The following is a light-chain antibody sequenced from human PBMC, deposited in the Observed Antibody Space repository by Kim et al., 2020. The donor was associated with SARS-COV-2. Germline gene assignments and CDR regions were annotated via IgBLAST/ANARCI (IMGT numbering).Light chain of an antibody. CDR1: QSISSY. J-gene: IGKJ2*01. V-gene: IGKV1-39*01. CDR3: QQSYSTPYT. Sequence: SASVGDRVTITCRASQSISSYLNWYQQKPGKAPKLLIYAASSLQSGVPSRFSGSGSGTDFTLTISSLQPEDFATYYCQQSYSTPYTFGQGTKLAI. CDR2: AAS.